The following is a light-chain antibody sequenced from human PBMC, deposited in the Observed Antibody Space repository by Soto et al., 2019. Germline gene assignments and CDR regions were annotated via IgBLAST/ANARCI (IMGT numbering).Light chain of an antibody. J-gene: IGLJ3*02. CDR1: SSNIGAGYG. CDR3: QSYDSSLTAV. V-gene: IGLV1-40*01. Sequence: QSVLTQPPSVSGAPGQRVTISCTGSSSNIGAGYGVHWYHQLPGAAPKLLIYGNNNRPSGVPDRFSGSKSGTSASLAITGLQAEDEADYYCQSYDSSLTAVFGGGTKLTVL. CDR2: GNN.